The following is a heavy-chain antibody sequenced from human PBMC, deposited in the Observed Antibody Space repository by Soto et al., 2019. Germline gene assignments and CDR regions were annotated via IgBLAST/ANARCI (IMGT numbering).Heavy chain of an antibody. J-gene: IGHJ6*02. V-gene: IGHV4-59*01. CDR2: IYYSGST. Sequence: PSETLSLTCTVSGGSISSYYWSWIRQPPGKGLEWIGYIYYSGSTNYNPSLKSRVTISVDTSKNQFSLKLSSVTAADTAVYYCARGTLRGGGTPDYYYSYGMDVWGQGTTVTVS. D-gene: IGHD1-7*01. CDR3: ARGTLRGGGTPDYYYSYGMDV. CDR1: GGSISSYY.